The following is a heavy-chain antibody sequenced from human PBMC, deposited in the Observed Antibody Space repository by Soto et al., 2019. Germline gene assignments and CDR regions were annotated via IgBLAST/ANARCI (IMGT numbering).Heavy chain of an antibody. CDR3: AKDGHRYCSSTSCYNYYYYGMDV. D-gene: IGHD2-2*02. CDR1: GFTFSSYA. V-gene: IGHV3-23*01. J-gene: IGHJ6*02. Sequence: GGSRLSCAASGFTFSSYAMSWVRQAPGKGLEWVSAISGIGGSTYYADSVKGRFTISRDNSKNTLYLQMNSLRAEDTAVYYCAKDGHRYCSSTSCYNYYYYGMDVWGQGTTVTVSS. CDR2: ISGIGGST.